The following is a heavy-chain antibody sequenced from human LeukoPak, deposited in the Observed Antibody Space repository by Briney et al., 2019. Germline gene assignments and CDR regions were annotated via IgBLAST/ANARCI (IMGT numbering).Heavy chain of an antibody. CDR2: ISSSSSYI. CDR1: GFTFSSYS. CDR3: ARDQDYDILTDYYPHNWFDP. D-gene: IGHD3-9*01. V-gene: IGHV3-21*01. J-gene: IGHJ5*02. Sequence: GGSLRLSCAASGFTFSSYSMNWVRQAPGKGLEWVSSISSSSSYIYYADSVKGRFTISRDNAKNSLYLQMNSLRAEDTAVYYCARDQDYDILTDYYPHNWFDPWGQGTLVTVSS.